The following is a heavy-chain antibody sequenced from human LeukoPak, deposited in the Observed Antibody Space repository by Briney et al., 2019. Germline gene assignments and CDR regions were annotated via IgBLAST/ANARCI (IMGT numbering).Heavy chain of an antibody. Sequence: PGGSLRLSCVASGFTFSNYLMSWVRQAPGKGLEWVSGISHSGSSIDYTDSVKGRFTISRDNSKNTLYLQMDRLRVEDTAVYYCAMALDYWGQGTLVTVSS. CDR2: ISHSGSSI. V-gene: IGHV3-23*01. CDR3: AMALDY. CDR1: GFTFSNYL. J-gene: IGHJ4*02.